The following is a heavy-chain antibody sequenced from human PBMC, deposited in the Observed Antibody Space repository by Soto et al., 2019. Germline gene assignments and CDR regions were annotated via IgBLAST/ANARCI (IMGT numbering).Heavy chain of an antibody. V-gene: IGHV4-61*08. Sequence: SETLPLTYTVCGGSIGRGDYYWSWIRQPPGKGLEWIGYIYYSGNTNYNPSLKSRGIISVDTSKNLFSLKLTYVTAAETPVYYSERNPVDTSMIYWRDHWGQGTMITVSA. CDR3: ERNPVDTSMIYWRDH. CDR2: IYYSGNT. D-gene: IGHD5-18*01. CDR1: GGSIGRGDYY. J-gene: IGHJ5*02.